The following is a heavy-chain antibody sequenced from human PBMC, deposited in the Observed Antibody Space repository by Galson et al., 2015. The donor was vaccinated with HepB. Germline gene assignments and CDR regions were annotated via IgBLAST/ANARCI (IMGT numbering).Heavy chain of an antibody. V-gene: IGHV4-31*03. CDR1: GGSVSSGDYY. J-gene: IGHJ4*01. Sequence: LSLTCTVSGGSVSSGDYYWSWIRQHPGKGLEWIGYIHYSGSTHYNPSLKSRATISVDKSKNQFSLRLNSVTAADTAVYYCATITMGVVVINPWGHGTLVTVSS. CDR2: IHYSGST. D-gene: IGHD3-22*01. CDR3: ATITMGVVVINP.